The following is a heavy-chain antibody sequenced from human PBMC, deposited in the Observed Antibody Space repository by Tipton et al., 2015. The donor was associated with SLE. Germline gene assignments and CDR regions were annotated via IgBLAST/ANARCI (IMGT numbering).Heavy chain of an antibody. Sequence: SLRLSCAASGFTFSSYSMNWVRQAPGKGLEWVSCIRSSSSYIYFADSVKGRFTISRDNAKNSLYLQMNSLRAEDTAVYYCARGSYYYDSSDYLDFWGQGTLVTVSS. V-gene: IGHV3-21*01. J-gene: IGHJ4*02. CDR2: IRSSSSYI. CDR3: ARGSYYYDSSDYLDF. CDR1: GFTFSSYS. D-gene: IGHD3-22*01.